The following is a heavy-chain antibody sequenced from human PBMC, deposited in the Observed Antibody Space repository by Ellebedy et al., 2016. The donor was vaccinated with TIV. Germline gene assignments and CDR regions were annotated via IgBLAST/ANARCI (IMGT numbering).Heavy chain of an antibody. CDR3: ARLDAIIAVKSLDY. CDR1: GFTFSSYG. D-gene: IGHD6-19*01. V-gene: IGHV3-7*03. Sequence: GGSLRLSCAASGFTFSSYGMNWVRQAPGKGLEWVATIKQDGSEKYYVDSVKGRFTISRDNAKNSLYLQMNSLRAEDTAVYYCARLDAIIAVKSLDYWGQGTLVTVSS. J-gene: IGHJ4*02. CDR2: IKQDGSEK.